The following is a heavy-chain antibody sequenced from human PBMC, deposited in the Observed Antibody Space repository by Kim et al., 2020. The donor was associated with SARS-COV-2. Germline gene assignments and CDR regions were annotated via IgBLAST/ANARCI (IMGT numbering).Heavy chain of an antibody. D-gene: IGHD3-22*01. CDR2: INHSGST. J-gene: IGHJ6*02. CDR1: GGSFSGYY. Sequence: SETLSLTCAVYGGSFSGYYWSWIRQPPGKGLEWIGEINHSGSTNYNPSLKSRVTISVDTSKNQFSLKLSSVTAADTAVYYCARGGVYYDSSGYQSHYYYGMDVWGQGTTVTVSS. CDR3: ARGGVYYDSSGYQSHYYYGMDV. V-gene: IGHV4-34*01.